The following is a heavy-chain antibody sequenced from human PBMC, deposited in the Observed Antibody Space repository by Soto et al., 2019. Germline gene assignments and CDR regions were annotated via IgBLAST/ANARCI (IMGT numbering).Heavy chain of an antibody. J-gene: IGHJ4*02. V-gene: IGHV3-66*01. D-gene: IGHD3-16*01. CDR3: ARDPWAADY. CDR2: IYSGGST. CDR1: GFTVSTKY. Sequence: EVQLVESGGGLVQPGGSLRVSCAACGFTVSTKYMRWVRQAPGKGLEWASVIYSGGSTFYADSVRGRFTISRDNSKNTVNLQMNSLRAEDTAVYYCARDPWAADYWGQGTLVTVSS.